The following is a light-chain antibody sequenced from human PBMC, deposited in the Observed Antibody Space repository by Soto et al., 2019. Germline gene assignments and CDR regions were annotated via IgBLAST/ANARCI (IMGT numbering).Light chain of an antibody. CDR3: SSYTSSRSYG. CDR1: SSDVGGYNY. CDR2: EVN. Sequence: QSALTQPASVSGSPGQSITSSCTGTSSDVGGYNYVSWYQQHPGKAPKLMIYEVNNRPSGVSNRFSGSKSGNTASLTISGLQAEDEADYYCSSYTSSRSYGFATGTKLTVL. V-gene: IGLV2-14*01. J-gene: IGLJ1*01.